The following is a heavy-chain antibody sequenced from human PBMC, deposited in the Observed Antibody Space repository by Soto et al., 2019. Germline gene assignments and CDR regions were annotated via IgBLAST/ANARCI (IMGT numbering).Heavy chain of an antibody. CDR2: IRSKTDGGTA. V-gene: IGHV3-15*01. J-gene: IGHJ4*02. Sequence: EVPLVESGGGLVKPGGSLTLSCTASAFSFSNAWMSWVRQAPGKGLEWVGRIRSKTDGGTADYTAPVKGRFIIARDDSENTVSLEMNGLKTEDTVVYYCTTEGRDWGQGTLVTVSS. CDR3: TTEGRD. CDR1: AFSFSNAW.